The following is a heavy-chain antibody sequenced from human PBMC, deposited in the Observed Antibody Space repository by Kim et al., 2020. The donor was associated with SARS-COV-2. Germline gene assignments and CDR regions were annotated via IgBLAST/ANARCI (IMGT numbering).Heavy chain of an antibody. CDR3: ARAPGGFLYSGSYYFDY. D-gene: IGHD3-10*01. Sequence: SLKGRVTISVDTSKSQISLKLSSVAAAETAVYYCARAPGGFLYSGSYYFDYWGQGTLVTVSS. J-gene: IGHJ4*02. V-gene: IGHV4-31*02.